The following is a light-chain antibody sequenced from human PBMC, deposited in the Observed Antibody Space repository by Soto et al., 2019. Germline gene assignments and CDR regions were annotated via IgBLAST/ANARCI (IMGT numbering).Light chain of an antibody. J-gene: IGKJ1*01. CDR2: DAS. CDR1: QSVSSK. CDR3: KRYSDCPPWT. V-gene: IGKV3-15*01. Sequence: IVMSQSPATLSGSPGERAILSCRASQSVSSKLAWYQHKPGQAPRLLIYDASIRAPGIPDRFIGSGSGTEFTLTITSLQSEVFAVYYCKRYSDCPPWTFGQGTKIEIX.